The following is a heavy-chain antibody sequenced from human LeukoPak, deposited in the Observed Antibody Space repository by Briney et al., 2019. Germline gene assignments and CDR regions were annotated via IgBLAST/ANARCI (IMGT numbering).Heavy chain of an antibody. J-gene: IGHJ4*02. D-gene: IGHD1-26*01. V-gene: IGHV3-23*01. CDR1: GFTFSSYG. Sequence: GGSLRLSCAASGFTFSSYGMSWVRQAPGKGLEWVSAISGSGGSTHYADSVKGRFTISRDNSKNTLYLQMNSLRAEDTAVYYCAKDHIVGATTGFDYWGQGTLVTVSS. CDR2: ISGSGGST. CDR3: AKDHIVGATTGFDY.